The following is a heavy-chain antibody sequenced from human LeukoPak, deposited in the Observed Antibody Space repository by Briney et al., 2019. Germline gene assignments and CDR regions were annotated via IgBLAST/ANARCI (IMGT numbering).Heavy chain of an antibody. CDR2: IYPGDSDT. CDR3: ARHGGYGDYGWYFDL. J-gene: IGHJ2*01. Sequence: AGESLKISCKGSGYSFTSYWIGWVRQMPGKGLEWMGIIYPGDSDTRYSPSFQGQVTISADKSISTAYLQWSSLKASDTAMYYCARHGGYGDYGWYFDLWGRGTLVTVSS. V-gene: IGHV5-51*01. CDR1: GYSFTSYW. D-gene: IGHD4-17*01.